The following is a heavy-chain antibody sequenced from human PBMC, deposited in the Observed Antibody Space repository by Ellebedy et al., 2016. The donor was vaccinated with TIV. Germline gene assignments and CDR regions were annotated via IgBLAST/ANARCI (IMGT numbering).Heavy chain of an antibody. Sequence: GESLKISCATSGFTFSSFAMHWVRQAPGKGLEWLSVISGGGGNTFDADSVKGRFTISRDNSKNTLFLQMNRLRVGDTAIYYCAKGSSSGFNYDRVGFQDWGQGILVTVSS. CDR1: GFTFSSFA. D-gene: IGHD3-22*01. CDR3: AKGSSSGFNYDRVGFQD. V-gene: IGHV3-23*01. CDR2: ISGGGGNT. J-gene: IGHJ4*02.